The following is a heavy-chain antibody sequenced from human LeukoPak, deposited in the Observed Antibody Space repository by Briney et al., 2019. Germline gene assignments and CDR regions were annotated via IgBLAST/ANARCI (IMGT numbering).Heavy chain of an antibody. CDR1: AHSSSSNYY. J-gene: IGHJ5*02. CDR3: ASRTYCSSISCYTHWFNP. Sequence: SETLSLTCIVSAHSSSSNYYWGWIRQPPGKGLEWIGSIYHSGSTYYNPSLKSRVTISVDTSTNQFSLKLSSVTVADTAVYYCASRTYCSSISCYTHWFNPWGQGTLVTVSS. D-gene: IGHD2-2*02. V-gene: IGHV4-38-2*02. CDR2: IYHSGST.